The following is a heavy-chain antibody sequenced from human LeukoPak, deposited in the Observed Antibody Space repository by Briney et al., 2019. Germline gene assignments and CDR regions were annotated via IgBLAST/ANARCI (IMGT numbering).Heavy chain of an antibody. CDR1: GGSISSYY. CDR2: IYYSGST. Sequence: PSETLSLTCTVSGGSISSYYWSWIRQPPGKGLEWIGHIYYSGSTDYNPSLKSRVTISVDTSKNQFSLRLSSVTAADTAVYYCARVSYSSSYYWFDPWGQGTLVSVSS. CDR3: ARVSYSSSYYWFDP. J-gene: IGHJ5*02. D-gene: IGHD6-13*01. V-gene: IGHV4-59*01.